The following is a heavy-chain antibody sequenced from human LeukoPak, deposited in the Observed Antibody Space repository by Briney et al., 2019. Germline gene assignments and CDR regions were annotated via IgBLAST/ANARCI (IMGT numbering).Heavy chain of an antibody. J-gene: IGHJ5*02. V-gene: IGHV3-48*03. CDR2: ISSSGSTI. CDR3: ARTLFWSGYSIQRNWFDP. D-gene: IGHD3-3*01. Sequence: GGSLRLSCAASGFTFSSYEMNWVRQAPGKGLEWVSYISSSGSTIYYADSVKGRFTVSRDNAKNSLYLQMNSLRAEDTAVYYCARTLFWSGYSIQRNWFDPWGQGTLVTVSS. CDR1: GFTFSSYE.